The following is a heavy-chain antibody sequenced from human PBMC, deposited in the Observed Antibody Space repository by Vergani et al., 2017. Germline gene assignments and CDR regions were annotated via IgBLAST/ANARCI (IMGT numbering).Heavy chain of an antibody. D-gene: IGHD5-12*01. J-gene: IGHJ4*02. CDR3: AKTDFSGKFDY. CDR2: ISYDGSNK. Sequence: QVQLVESGGGVVQPGRSLRLSCAASGFTFSSYGMHWVRQAPGKGLGWVAVISYDGSNKYYADSVKGRFTISRDNSKNTLYLQMNSLRAEDTAVYYCAKTDFSGKFDYWGQGTLVTVSS. V-gene: IGHV3-30*18. CDR1: GFTFSSYG.